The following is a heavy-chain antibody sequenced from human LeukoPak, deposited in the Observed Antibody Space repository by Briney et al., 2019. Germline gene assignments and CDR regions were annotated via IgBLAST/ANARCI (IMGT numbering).Heavy chain of an antibody. CDR2: ITSSSNYI. CDR1: GFIFSSYT. V-gene: IGHV3-21*01. CDR3: AGDAYSSSSFDY. D-gene: IGHD6-19*01. J-gene: IGHJ4*02. Sequence: PGGSLRLSCTASGFIFSSYTMNWVRQAPGKGLEWVSSITSSSNYIYYADSMKGRFTISRDNAKNSLYLQMNSLRAEDTAVYYCAGDAYSSSSFDYWGQGTLVTVSS.